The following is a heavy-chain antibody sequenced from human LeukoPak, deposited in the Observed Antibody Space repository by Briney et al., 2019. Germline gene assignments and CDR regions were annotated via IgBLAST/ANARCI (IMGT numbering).Heavy chain of an antibody. CDR1: GYTFTGYY. CDR2: INPHSGDT. Sequence: GASVKVSCKASGYTFTGYYIHWVRQAPGQGLEWVGWINPHSGDTNYAQNFQGRVTMTRNTSISTAYMELSSLRSEDTAVYYCARGKRGYSYGSNWFDPWGQGTLVTVSS. J-gene: IGHJ5*02. D-gene: IGHD5-18*01. V-gene: IGHV1-2*02. CDR3: ARGKRGYSYGSNWFDP.